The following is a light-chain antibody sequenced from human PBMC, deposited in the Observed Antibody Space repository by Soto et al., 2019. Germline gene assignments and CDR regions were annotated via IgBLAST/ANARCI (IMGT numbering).Light chain of an antibody. Sequence: EIVLPQSPGTLSLSPGERATLSCRAIQSVSSSYLAWYQQKPGQAPRLLIYGASSRATGIPDRFSSRGCGAVFTLTISRLAAEDFAVYYYQEYGSSPASTFGQGTRLEIK. CDR3: QEYGSSPAST. CDR2: GAS. CDR1: QSVSSSY. J-gene: IGKJ5*01. V-gene: IGKV3-20*01.